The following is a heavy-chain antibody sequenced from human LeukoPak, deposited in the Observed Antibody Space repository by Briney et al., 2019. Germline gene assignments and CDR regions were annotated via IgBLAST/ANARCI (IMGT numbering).Heavy chain of an antibody. V-gene: IGHV3-23*01. CDR1: GFTFSSSA. D-gene: IGHD6-6*01. Sequence: GGSLRLSCVASGFTFSSSAMSWVRQAPGKGLEWVSAISASGGGTYYADSVKGRFTISRDNSKNTLYLQMNSLRAEDTAVYYCAKGYSSSSRFDSWGQGTLVTVSS. J-gene: IGHJ4*02. CDR2: ISASGGGT. CDR3: AKGYSSSSRFDS.